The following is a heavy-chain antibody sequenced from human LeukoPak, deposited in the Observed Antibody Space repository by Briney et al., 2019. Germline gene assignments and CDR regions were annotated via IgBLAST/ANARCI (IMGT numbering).Heavy chain of an antibody. D-gene: IGHD2-15*01. CDR3: ASLRVGYCSGGSCYSYYYYMDV. CDR2: ISAYNGNT. V-gene: IGHV1-18*01. Sequence: ASVKVSCKASGYTFTSYGISWVRQAPGQGLEWMGWISAYNGNTNYAQKLQGRVTMTTDTSTSTAYMELRSLRSDDTAVYYCASLRVGYCSGGSCYSYYYYMDVWGKGTTVTISS. CDR1: GYTFTSYG. J-gene: IGHJ6*03.